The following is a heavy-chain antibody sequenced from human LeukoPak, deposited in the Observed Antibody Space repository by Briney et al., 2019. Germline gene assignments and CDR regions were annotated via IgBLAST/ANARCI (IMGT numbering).Heavy chain of an antibody. CDR1: GFTFSNYW. CDR3: ASSVEYVSYYYDSSGYLN. Sequence: GGSLRLSCAASGFTFSNYWMHWVRQVPGKGLVWVSRINSDGSSTSYADFVKGRFTISRDNAKNTLYLQMNSLRAEDTAVYYCASSVEYVSYYYDSSGYLNWGQGTLVTVSS. V-gene: IGHV3-74*01. D-gene: IGHD3-22*01. CDR2: INSDGSST. J-gene: IGHJ4*02.